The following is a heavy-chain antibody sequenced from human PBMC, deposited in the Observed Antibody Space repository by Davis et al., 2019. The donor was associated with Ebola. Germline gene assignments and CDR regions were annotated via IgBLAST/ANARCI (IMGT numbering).Heavy chain of an antibody. CDR2: INAGNGNT. CDR3: ARGLRFLEWGWFDP. CDR1: VYTFTSYA. V-gene: IGHV1-3*01. D-gene: IGHD3-3*01. J-gene: IGHJ5*02. Sequence: AASVTVSCKASVYTFTSYAMHWVRQAPGQRLEWMGWINAGNGNTKYSQKFQGRVTMTRDTSTSTVYMELSSLRSEDTAVYYCARGLRFLEWGWFDPWGQGTLVTVSS.